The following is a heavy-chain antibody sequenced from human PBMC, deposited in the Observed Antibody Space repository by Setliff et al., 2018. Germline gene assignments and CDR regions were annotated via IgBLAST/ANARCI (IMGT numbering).Heavy chain of an antibody. D-gene: IGHD3-10*02. CDR1: GFTFNTYL. CDR3: VRDDVRGYYMDV. J-gene: IGHJ6*03. CDR2: IRDTGTTV. Sequence: GASLKISCAASGFTFNTYLMNWVRQAPGKGLEWVSHIRDTGTTVHYADSVKGRFTISRDNAKNSLYLQMNSLRAEDTAVYYCVRDDVRGYYMDVWGKGTTVTVSS. V-gene: IGHV3-48*01.